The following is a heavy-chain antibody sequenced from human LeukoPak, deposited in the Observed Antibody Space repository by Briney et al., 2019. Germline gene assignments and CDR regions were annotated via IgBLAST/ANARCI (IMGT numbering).Heavy chain of an antibody. D-gene: IGHD6-13*01. Sequence: GGSLRLSCAASGFTFSSYAMHWVRQAPGKGLEWVAVISYDGSNKYYADSVKGRFTISRDNSKNTLYLQMNSLRAEDTAVYYCARGMGIAAAGTADFDYWGQGTLVTVSS. CDR1: GFTFSSYA. V-gene: IGHV3-30-3*01. CDR3: ARGMGIAAAGTADFDY. J-gene: IGHJ4*02. CDR2: ISYDGSNK.